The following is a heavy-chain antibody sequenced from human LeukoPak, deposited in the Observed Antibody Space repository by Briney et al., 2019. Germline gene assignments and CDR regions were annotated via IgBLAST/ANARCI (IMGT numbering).Heavy chain of an antibody. V-gene: IGHV3-21*01. CDR1: GFTFSSYS. Sequence: GGSLRLSCAASGFTFSSYSMNWVRQAPGKGLEWVSSISSSSSYIYYADSVKGRFTISRDNAKNSLYLQMNSLRAEDTAVYYCARHPTGDLAFDIWGQGTMVTVSS. CDR3: ARHPTGDLAFDI. CDR2: ISSSSSYI. D-gene: IGHD7-27*01. J-gene: IGHJ3*02.